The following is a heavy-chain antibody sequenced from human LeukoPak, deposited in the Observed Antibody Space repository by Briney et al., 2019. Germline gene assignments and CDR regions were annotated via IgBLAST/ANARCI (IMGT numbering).Heavy chain of an antibody. J-gene: IGHJ3*02. CDR1: GFTFTSSA. CDR3: AAAAPYYDFWSGYYLDGFDI. V-gene: IGHV1-58*01. CDR2: IVVGSGNT. Sequence: SVKVSCKASGFTFTSSAVQWVRQARGQRLEWIGWIVVGSGNTNYAQKFQERVTITRDMSTSTAYMELSSLRSEDTAVYYCAAAAPYYDFWSGYYLDGFDILGQGTMVTVSS. D-gene: IGHD3-3*01.